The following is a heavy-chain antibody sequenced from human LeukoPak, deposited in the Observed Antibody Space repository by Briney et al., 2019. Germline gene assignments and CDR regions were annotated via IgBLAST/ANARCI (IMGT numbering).Heavy chain of an antibody. D-gene: IGHD5-12*01. CDR1: GGSISSYY. CDR3: ARAHSYSGFAEADF. V-gene: IGHV4-59*01. Sequence: SETLSLTCTVSGGSISSYYWSWIRQPPGKGLEWIGYNDGSTNYNPSLKSRVTISLDTSKNQFSLKLSSVTAADTAVYYCARAHSYSGFAEADFWGQGTLVTVSS. J-gene: IGHJ4*02. CDR2: NDGST.